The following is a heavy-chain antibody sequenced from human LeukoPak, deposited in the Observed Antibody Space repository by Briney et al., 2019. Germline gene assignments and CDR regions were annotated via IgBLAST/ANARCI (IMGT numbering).Heavy chain of an antibody. CDR3: ARDSSWGYFDY. CDR1: GFTFSSYG. D-gene: IGHD6-13*01. Sequence: PGGSLRLSCAASGFTFSSYGMHWVRQAPGKGLEWVAVIWYDGSNKYYADSVKGLLTISRDNSNNTLYLQMNSMRDEDTAVYYWARDSSWGYFDYWGQGTLVTVSS. CDR2: IWYDGSNK. V-gene: IGHV3-33*01. J-gene: IGHJ4*02.